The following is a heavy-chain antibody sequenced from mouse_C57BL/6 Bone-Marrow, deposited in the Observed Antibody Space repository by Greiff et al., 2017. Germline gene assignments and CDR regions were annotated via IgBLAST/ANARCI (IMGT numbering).Heavy chain of an antibody. Sequence: EVQVVESGGDLVKPGGSLKLSCAASGFTFSSYGMSWVRQTPDKRLEWVATISSGGSYTYYPDSVKGRFTISRDNAKNTLYLQMSSLKSEDTAMYYCARRASTGPYAMDYWGQGTSVTVSS. CDR3: ARRASTGPYAMDY. J-gene: IGHJ4*01. V-gene: IGHV5-6*01. CDR2: ISSGGSYT. D-gene: IGHD4-1*02. CDR1: GFTFSSYG.